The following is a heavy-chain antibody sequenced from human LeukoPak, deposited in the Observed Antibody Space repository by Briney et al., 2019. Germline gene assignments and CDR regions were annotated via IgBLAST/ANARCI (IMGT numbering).Heavy chain of an antibody. J-gene: IGHJ4*02. CDR3: ARITMVRGVHNFDY. V-gene: IGHV4-30-2*01. CDR2: IYHSGST. D-gene: IGHD3-10*01. CDR1: GGSISSGGYS. Sequence: PSQTLSLTCAVSGGSISSGGYSWSWIRQPPGKGLERIGYIYHSGSTYYDPSLKSRVTISVDRSKNQFSLKLSSVTAADTAVYYCARITMVRGVHNFDYWGQGTLVTVSS.